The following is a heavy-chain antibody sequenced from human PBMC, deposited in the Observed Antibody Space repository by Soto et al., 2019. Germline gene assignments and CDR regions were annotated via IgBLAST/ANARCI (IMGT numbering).Heavy chain of an antibody. CDR2: ITGSGGNK. V-gene: IGHV3-23*01. Sequence: HPVGSLRLSCASSVFTFTTYAMNCVRHSPGKWLEWVSSITGSGGNKYYADSVKGRFTISRDNSKNTVFLEMNSLRAEDTAVYYCAKNGVVIHEYYFQYWGQGTQVNVS. J-gene: IGHJ4*02. D-gene: IGHD3-3*01. CDR1: VFTFTTYA. CDR3: AKNGVVIHEYYFQY.